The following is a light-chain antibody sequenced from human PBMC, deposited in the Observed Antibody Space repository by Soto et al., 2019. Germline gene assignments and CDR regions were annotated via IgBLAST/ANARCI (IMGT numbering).Light chain of an antibody. J-gene: IGLJ1*01. CDR3: QSYDARLRGSGV. CDR1: SSDVGGYNY. CDR2: GNK. Sequence: QSALTQPRSVSGSPGQSVTISCTGTSSDVGGYNYVSWYQQHPGKAPKLLIFGNKSRPSGVPDRFSGSKSGTSASLTITGLQAEDEADYYCQSYDARLRGSGVFGTGTKLTVL. V-gene: IGLV2-11*01.